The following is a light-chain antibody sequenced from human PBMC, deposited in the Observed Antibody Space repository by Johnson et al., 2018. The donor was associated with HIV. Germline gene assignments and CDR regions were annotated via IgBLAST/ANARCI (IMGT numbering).Light chain of an antibody. CDR3: ATWDGRLSVYV. J-gene: IGLJ1*01. CDR2: DND. CDR1: SSNVGSNS. Sequence: QSVLTQPPSVSAAPGQKVTISCSGSSSNVGSNSVSWYRHFPETAPKVLVYDNDKRPSGIPDRFSASKSGTSATLGITGLQTGDEADYYCATWDGRLSVYVFGTVTKVTVL. V-gene: IGLV1-51*01.